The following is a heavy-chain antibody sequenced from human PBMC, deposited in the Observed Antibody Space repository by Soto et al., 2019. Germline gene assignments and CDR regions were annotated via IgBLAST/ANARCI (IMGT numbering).Heavy chain of an antibody. CDR2: INYSGSF. V-gene: IGHV4-28*05. J-gene: IGHJ4*02. Sequence: QVQVQESGPGLVKASDTLSLTCRVSGYFISSSHWWGWIRQPPGKGLEWIGHINYSGSFYHDPSHQSRVTMPLATSKHQFSLRLSSVTAVDTAVYYCAGIATTTLGGPIDYWGRGTLVTVSS. CDR3: AGIATTTLGGPIDY. CDR1: GYFISSSHW. D-gene: IGHD4-4*01.